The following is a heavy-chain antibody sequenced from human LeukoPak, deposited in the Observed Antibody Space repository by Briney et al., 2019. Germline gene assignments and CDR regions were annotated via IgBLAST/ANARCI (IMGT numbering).Heavy chain of an antibody. J-gene: IGHJ3*02. CDR2: ISGSGGST. Sequence: GGSLRLSCAASGFTFSSYAMSWVRQAPGKGLEWVSDISGSGGSTYYADSVKGRFTISRDNSKNTLYLQMNSLRAEDTAVYYCANDDGDLYAFDICGEGEMVTVSS. CDR1: GFTFSSYA. CDR3: ANDDGDLYAFDI. V-gene: IGHV3-23*01. D-gene: IGHD4-17*01.